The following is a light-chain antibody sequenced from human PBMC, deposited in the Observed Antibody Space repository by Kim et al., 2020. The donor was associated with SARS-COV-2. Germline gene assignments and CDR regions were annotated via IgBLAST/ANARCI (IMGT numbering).Light chain of an antibody. CDR3: QYYDSSPPGT. CDR1: QSVTGTN. CDR2: GAS. Sequence: EIVLTQSPGSLSLSPGERATLSCRASQSVTGTNLSWYQQRPGPAPRLLMYGASYRDGGSTDSCSGSGSGTDFTMTISRLLPEDFAVYYCQYYDSSPPGTFGQGTRLDIK. V-gene: IGKV3-20*01. J-gene: IGKJ5*01.